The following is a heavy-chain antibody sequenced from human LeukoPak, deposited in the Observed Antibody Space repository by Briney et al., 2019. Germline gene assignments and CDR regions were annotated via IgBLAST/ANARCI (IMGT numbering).Heavy chain of an antibody. CDR3: ARGGYYGSGNDFRFDP. D-gene: IGHD3-10*01. CDR2: IHYTGST. CDR1: GGSINSYY. J-gene: IGHJ5*02. V-gene: IGHV4-59*01. Sequence: PSETLSLTCTVAGGSINSYYWSWIRQPPGKGLECIGYIHYTGSTNYNPSLKSRVTISVDTSKNQFSLKLSSVPAADTAIYYCARGGYYGSGNDFRFDPWGQGTLVTVSS.